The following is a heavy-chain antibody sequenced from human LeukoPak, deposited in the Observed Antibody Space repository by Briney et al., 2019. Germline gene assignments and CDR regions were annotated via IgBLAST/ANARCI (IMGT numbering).Heavy chain of an antibody. CDR2: INHSGST. J-gene: IGHJ6*03. D-gene: IGHD3-10*01. V-gene: IGHV4-34*01. CDR1: GGSFSGYY. Sequence: PSETLSLTCAVYGGSFSGYYWSWIRQPPGKGLEWIGEINHSGSTNYNPSLKSRVTISVDTSKNQFSLKLSSVTAADTAVYYCARHGGLYGSGSYYPSHYYYYYMDVWGKGTTVTVSS. CDR3: ARHGGLYGSGSYYPSHYYYYYMDV.